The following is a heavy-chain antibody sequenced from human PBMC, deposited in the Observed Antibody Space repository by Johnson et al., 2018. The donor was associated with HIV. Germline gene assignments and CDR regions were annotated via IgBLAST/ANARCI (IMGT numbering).Heavy chain of an antibody. V-gene: IGHV3-30*14. Sequence: QVQLVESGGGVVQPGRSLRLSCAASGFTFSSYAMHWVRQAPGKGLEWVAVISYDGSNKYYADSVKGRFTISRDNSKNTLYLQMNSLRAGDTAVDYCARGWDACDIWGQGTMVTVSS. CDR2: ISYDGSNK. J-gene: IGHJ3*02. D-gene: IGHD5-24*01. CDR3: ARGWDACDI. CDR1: GFTFSSYA.